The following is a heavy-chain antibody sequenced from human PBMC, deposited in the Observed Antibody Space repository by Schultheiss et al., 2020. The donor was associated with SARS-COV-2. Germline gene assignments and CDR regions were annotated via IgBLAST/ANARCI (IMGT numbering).Heavy chain of an antibody. J-gene: IGHJ4*02. CDR1: GFTFSSYA. CDR3: ARGDTIFGVGGFCFDY. D-gene: IGHD3-3*01. Sequence: GGSLRLSCAASGFTFSSYAMSWVRQAPGKGLEWVSAISGSGGSTYYADSVKGRFTISRDNSKNTLYLQMNSLRAEDTAVYYCARGDTIFGVGGFCFDYWGQGTLVTV. V-gene: IGHV3-23*01. CDR2: ISGSGGST.